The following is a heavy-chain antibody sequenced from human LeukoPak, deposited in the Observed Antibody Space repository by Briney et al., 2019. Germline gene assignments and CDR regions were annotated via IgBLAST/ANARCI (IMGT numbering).Heavy chain of an antibody. Sequence: SGRSLRLSCAASGFTFDDYAMHWVRQAPGKGLEWVSGISWNSGSIGYADSVKGRFTISRDNAKNSLYLQMNSLRAEDTAVYYCARDHSDWEGVDYWGQGTLVTVSS. CDR1: GFTFDDYA. CDR2: ISWNSGSI. CDR3: ARDHSDWEGVDY. J-gene: IGHJ4*02. V-gene: IGHV3-9*01. D-gene: IGHD2-21*02.